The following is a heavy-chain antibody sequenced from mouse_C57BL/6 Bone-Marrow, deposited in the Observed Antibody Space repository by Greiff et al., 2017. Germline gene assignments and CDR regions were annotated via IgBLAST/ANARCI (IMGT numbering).Heavy chain of an antibody. V-gene: IGHV1-55*01. CDR1: GYTFTSYW. D-gene: IGHD4-1*01. Sequence: QVQLQQPGAELVKPGASVKMSCKASGYTFTSYWITWVKQRPGQGLEWIGDIYPTSGRTNYNETFKSKAILTVDTSSNTAYMQLSSLTSEDSAVFYWARSGPLGRIFDYGGQVTTLTVSP. CDR2: IYPTSGRT. J-gene: IGHJ2*01. CDR3: ARSGPLGRIFDY.